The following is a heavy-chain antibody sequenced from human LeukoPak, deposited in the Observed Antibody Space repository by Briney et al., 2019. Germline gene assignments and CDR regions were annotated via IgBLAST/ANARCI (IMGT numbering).Heavy chain of an antibody. CDR2: ISAYSGNT. CDR1: GYTFTSYG. D-gene: IGHD2-2*01. CDR3: ARGGRYCSSTSCYDRRVDY. J-gene: IGHJ4*02. V-gene: IGHV1-18*01. Sequence: ASVKVSCKASGYTFTSYGISWVRQAPGQGLEWMGWISAYSGNTNYAQKLQGRVTMTTDTSTSTAYMELRSLRSDDTAVHYCARGGRYCSSTSCYDRRVDYWGQGTLATVSS.